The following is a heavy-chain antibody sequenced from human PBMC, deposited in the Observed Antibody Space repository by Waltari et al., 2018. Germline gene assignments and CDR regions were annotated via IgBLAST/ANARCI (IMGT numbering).Heavy chain of an antibody. D-gene: IGHD3-10*01. V-gene: IGHV3-7*01. CDR3: ARESITMVRAYGMDV. CDR2: IKQDGSEK. Sequence: EVQLVESGGGLVQPGGSLRLSCAASGFTFRSYWMSWVRQAPGKGLEWVANIKQDGSEKYYVDSVKGRFTISRDNAKNSLYLQMNSLRAEDTAVYYCARESITMVRAYGMDVWGQGTTVTVSS. CDR1: GFTFRSYW. J-gene: IGHJ6*02.